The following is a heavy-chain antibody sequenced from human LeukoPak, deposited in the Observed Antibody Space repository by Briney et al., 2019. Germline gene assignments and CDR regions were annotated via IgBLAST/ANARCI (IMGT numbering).Heavy chain of an antibody. CDR3: AAALTEPIFYDFWSGYD. J-gene: IGHJ3*01. CDR1: GYTFTGYY. CDR2: INPNSGGS. D-gene: IGHD3-3*01. Sequence: EASVKVSCKASGYTFTGYYMHWVRQAPGQGLEWMGWINPNSGGSNYAQKFQGRVTMTRDTSISTAYMELSRLRSDDTAVYYCAAALTEPIFYDFWSGYDWGQGTMVTVSS. V-gene: IGHV1-2*02.